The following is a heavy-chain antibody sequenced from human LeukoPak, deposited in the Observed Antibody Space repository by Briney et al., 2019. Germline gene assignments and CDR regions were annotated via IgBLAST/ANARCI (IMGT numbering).Heavy chain of an antibody. Sequence: GGSLRLSCAASGFTVSSNYMSWFRQDQGKGLERVSVIYSDGSTYYADSVKGRFTISRDNSKNTLYLQMNSLRAEDTAPYYCAKDVGFLEWLVCFDYWGQGTLVTVSS. CDR2: IYSDGST. D-gene: IGHD3-3*01. J-gene: IGHJ4*02. CDR3: AKDVGFLEWLVCFDY. V-gene: IGHV3-53*01. CDR1: GFTVSSNY.